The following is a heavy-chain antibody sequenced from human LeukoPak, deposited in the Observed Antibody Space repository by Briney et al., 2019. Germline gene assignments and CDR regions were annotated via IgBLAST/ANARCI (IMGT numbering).Heavy chain of an antibody. CDR2: INPNSGGT. CDR3: AKGGNYYGSGSHKNWFDP. J-gene: IGHJ5*02. V-gene: IGHV1-2*02. Sequence: GASVKVSCKASGYTFTGYYMHWVRQAPGQGLEWMGWINPNSGGTNYAQKFQGRVTMTRGTSISTAYMELSRLRSDDTAVYYCAKGGNYYGSGSHKNWFDPWGQGTLVTVSS. CDR1: GYTFTGYY. D-gene: IGHD3-10*01.